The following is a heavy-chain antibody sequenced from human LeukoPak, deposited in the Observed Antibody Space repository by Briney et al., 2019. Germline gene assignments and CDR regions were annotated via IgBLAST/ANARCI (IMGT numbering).Heavy chain of an antibody. V-gene: IGHV1-46*01. J-gene: IGHJ4*02. Sequence: ASVKVSCKASGYTFTSYYIHWVRQAPGQGLEWMGIINPSAGSTTYAQKFQGRVTMTRDTSITTAYMELSRLRSEDTALYYCARGVGIDYWGQGTLVTVSS. CDR2: INPSAGST. D-gene: IGHD1-1*01. CDR3: ARGVGIDY. CDR1: GYTFTSYY.